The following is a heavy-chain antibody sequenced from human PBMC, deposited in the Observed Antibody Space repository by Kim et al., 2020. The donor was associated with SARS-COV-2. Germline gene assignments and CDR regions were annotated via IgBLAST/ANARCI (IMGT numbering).Heavy chain of an antibody. J-gene: IGHJ4*02. CDR1: GGSISSSSYY. V-gene: IGHV4-39*01. CDR2: IYYSGST. Sequence: SETLSLTCTVSGGSISSSSYYWGWIRQPPGKGLEWIGSIYYSGSTYYNPSLKSRVTISVDTSKNQFSLKLSSVTAADTAVYYCARLCSDTAMVTLWAKYYFDYWGQGTLVTVSS. CDR3: ARLCSDTAMVTLWAKYYFDY. D-gene: IGHD5-18*01.